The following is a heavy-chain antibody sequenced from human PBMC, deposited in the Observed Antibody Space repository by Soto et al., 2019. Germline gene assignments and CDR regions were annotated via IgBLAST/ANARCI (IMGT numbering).Heavy chain of an antibody. Sequence: GASVKVSCKTSGDNFKKNVFTWVRQAPGQGLEWMGGTIPALGKTHYIQKFQDRVTITVDDGTRTVYMEVRDLTSEDTAIYYCAGGTFRPSAMDVWGQGTTVTVSS. J-gene: IGHJ6*02. V-gene: IGHV1-69*10. D-gene: IGHD2-2*01. CDR1: GDNFKKNV. CDR2: TIPALGKT. CDR3: AGGTFRPSAMDV.